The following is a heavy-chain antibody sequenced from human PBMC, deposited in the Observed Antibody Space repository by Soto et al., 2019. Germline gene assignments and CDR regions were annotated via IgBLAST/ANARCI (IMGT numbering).Heavy chain of an antibody. D-gene: IGHD1-1*01. J-gene: IGHJ4*02. CDR2: ISYDGSNK. V-gene: IGHV3-30-3*01. CDR3: HAGTTIFHY. Sequence: GGSLRLSCAASGFTFSSYAMHWVRQAPGKGLEWVAVISYDGSNKYYADSVKGRFTISRDNSKNTLYLQMNSLRAEDTAVYYCHAGTTIFHYWGQGTLVTVSS. CDR1: GFTFSSYA.